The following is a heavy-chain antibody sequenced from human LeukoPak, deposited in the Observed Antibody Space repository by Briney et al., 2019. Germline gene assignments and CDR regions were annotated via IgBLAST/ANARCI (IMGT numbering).Heavy chain of an antibody. CDR3: VKGGRYSGSSADY. V-gene: IGHV3-64D*09. Sequence: GGSLRLSCSASGFTFSSYAMHWVRQAPGAGLQYVSAISTDGGHTYYADSVKGRFTISRDNSKNTLYLQMSSLRAEDTAVYYCVKGGRYSGSSADYWGQGTLVTVSS. CDR2: ISTDGGHT. D-gene: IGHD6-6*01. J-gene: IGHJ4*02. CDR1: GFTFSSYA.